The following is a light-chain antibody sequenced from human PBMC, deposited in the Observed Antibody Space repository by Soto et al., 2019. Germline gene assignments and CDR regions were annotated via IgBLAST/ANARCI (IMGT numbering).Light chain of an antibody. J-gene: IGKJ1*01. CDR2: GPS. CDR3: QHYGTSPGT. V-gene: IGKV3-20*01. Sequence: EMVLTQSPGTLSLSPGERATLSCRASQSIDSNYLGWYQQKPGQTPRLLIYGPSSRATGIPDRFSGSGSGTDFTLTISRLEPEDFAVYYCQHYGTSPGTFGQGTKVEIK. CDR1: QSIDSNY.